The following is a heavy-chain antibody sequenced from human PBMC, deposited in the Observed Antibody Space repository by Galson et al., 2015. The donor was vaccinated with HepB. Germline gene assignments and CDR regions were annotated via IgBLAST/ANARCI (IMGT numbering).Heavy chain of an antibody. CDR1: GFTFSDYY. D-gene: IGHD3-10*01. V-gene: IGHV3-11*05. CDR3: ARVGVLLWFGELSFLDY. CDR2: ISSSSFT. Sequence: SLRLSCAASGFTFSDYYMSWIRQAPGKGLEWVSYISSSSFTNYADSVKGRFTISRDNAKNSLYLQMNSLRAEDTAVYYCARVGVLLWFGELSFLDYWGQGTLVTVSS. J-gene: IGHJ4*02.